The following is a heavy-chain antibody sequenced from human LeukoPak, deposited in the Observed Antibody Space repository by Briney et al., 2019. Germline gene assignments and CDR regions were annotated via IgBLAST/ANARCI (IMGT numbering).Heavy chain of an antibody. CDR1: GFTVSSNY. CDR2: IYSGGST. Sequence: GGSLRLSCAASGFTVSSNYMSWVRQAPGKGLEWGSVIYSGGSTYYADSVKGRFTISRDYSKNTLYLQMNSLRAEDTAVYYCNYDFWSGNDYWGQGTLVTVSS. V-gene: IGHV3-53*01. D-gene: IGHD3-3*01. CDR3: NYDFWSGNDY. J-gene: IGHJ4*02.